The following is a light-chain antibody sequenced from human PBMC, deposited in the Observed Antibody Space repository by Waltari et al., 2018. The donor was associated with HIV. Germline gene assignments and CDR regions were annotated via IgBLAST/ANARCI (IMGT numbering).Light chain of an antibody. V-gene: IGKV1-9*01. J-gene: IGKJ3*01. Sequence: QLTQSPSFLSASVRDRITITCRASQDISNYLAWYQQKPGTVPKLLIYAASTLQSGVPSRFSGSGSGTEFTLTISGLQPEDFATYYCQQLSGDPFTFGPGTNVDLK. CDR3: QQLSGDPFT. CDR1: QDISNY. CDR2: AAS.